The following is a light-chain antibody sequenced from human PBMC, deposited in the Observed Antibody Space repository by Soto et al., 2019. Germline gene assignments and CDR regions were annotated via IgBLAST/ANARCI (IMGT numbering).Light chain of an antibody. CDR2: GAS. CDR3: QQLNTYPA. CDR1: QGIGSY. J-gene: IGKJ4*01. Sequence: DLPLTQSPSFLSASVGDRVIITCRASQGIGSYLGWYQQAPGKAPKLLIYGASTLQSGVPSRFSGSGSGTEFTLTSSSLQPEDVATYYCQQLNTYPAFGGGTKVEI. V-gene: IGKV1-9*01.